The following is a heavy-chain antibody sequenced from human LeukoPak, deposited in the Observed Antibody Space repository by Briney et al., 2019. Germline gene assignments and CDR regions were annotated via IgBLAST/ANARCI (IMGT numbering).Heavy chain of an antibody. J-gene: IGHJ4*02. D-gene: IGHD6-19*01. V-gene: IGHV3-48*04. CDR3: AKDRSGWYEYYFDY. Sequence: PGGSLRLSCAASGFTFSSYSMNWVRQAPGQGLEWVSYITSDSTTMFYADSVKGRFTISRDNAKNSLYLQMNSLRAEDTALYYCAKDRSGWYEYYFDYWGQGTLVTVSS. CDR1: GFTFSSYS. CDR2: ITSDSTTM.